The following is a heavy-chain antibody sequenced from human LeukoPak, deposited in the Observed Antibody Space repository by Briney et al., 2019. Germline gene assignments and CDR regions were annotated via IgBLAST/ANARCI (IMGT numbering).Heavy chain of an antibody. V-gene: IGHV3-74*03. CDR1: GFSLSSYW. CDR2: IDIDGRII. CDR3: VRGLGDY. J-gene: IGHJ4*02. Sequence: GGSLRLSCAASGFSLSSYWMHWVRQAPGKALVWVARIDIDGRIITHAESVKGRFTISRDNAKNTVYLQMNDMRDEDTATYYCVRGLGDYCGQGTLVTVSS.